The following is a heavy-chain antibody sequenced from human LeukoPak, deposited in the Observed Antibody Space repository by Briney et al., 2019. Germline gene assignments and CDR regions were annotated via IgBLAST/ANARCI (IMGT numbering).Heavy chain of an antibody. CDR2: ISWNSGSI. J-gene: IGHJ4*02. D-gene: IGHD6-19*01. CDR3: AKAVAGTPYYFDY. Sequence: SLRLSCAASGFTFDDYAMHWVRQAPGKGLEWVSGISWNSGSIGYADSVKGRFTISRDNAKNSLYLQMNSLRAEDTALYYCAKAVAGTPYYFDYWGQGTLVTVSS. CDR1: GFTFDDYA. V-gene: IGHV3-9*01.